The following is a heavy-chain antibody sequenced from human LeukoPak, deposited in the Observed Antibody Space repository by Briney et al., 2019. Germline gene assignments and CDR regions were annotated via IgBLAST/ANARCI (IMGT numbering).Heavy chain of an antibody. CDR3: ARVEYSSSPHFDY. CDR2: ISYDGSNK. V-gene: IGHV3-30-3*01. CDR1: GFIFSSYA. D-gene: IGHD6-6*01. J-gene: IGHJ4*02. Sequence: PGRSLRLSCAASGFIFSSYAMHWVRQAPGKGLEWVAVISYDGSNKYYADSVKGRFTISRDNSKNTLYLQMNSLRAEDTAVYYCARVEYSSSPHFDYWGQGTLVTVSS.